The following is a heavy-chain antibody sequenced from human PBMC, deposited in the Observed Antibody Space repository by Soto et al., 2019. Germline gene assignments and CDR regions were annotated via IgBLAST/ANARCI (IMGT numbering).Heavy chain of an antibody. CDR1: GGSISSGDYY. CDR2: IYYSGST. CDR3: ARASRGLVTSFDY. D-gene: IGHD5-18*01. J-gene: IGHJ4*02. V-gene: IGHV4-30-4*01. Sequence: SETLTLTCTVSGGSISSGDYYWSWIRQPPGKGLEWIGYIYYSGSTYYNPSLKSRVTISVDTSKNQFSLKLSSVSAADTAVYYCARASRGLVTSFDYWGQGTLVTVSS.